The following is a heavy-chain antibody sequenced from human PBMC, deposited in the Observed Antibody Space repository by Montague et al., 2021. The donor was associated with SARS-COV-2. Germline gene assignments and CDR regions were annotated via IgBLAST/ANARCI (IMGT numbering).Heavy chain of an antibody. V-gene: IGHV4-39*01. Sequence: SETLSLTCTVSGGSISSSSYYWGWIRQPPGKGLEWIGSIYYSESTYYXPSLKSRVTISVDTSKNQFSLKLSSVTAADTAVYYCARQRRGGLVSTPRFFDYWGQGTLVTVSS. CDR1: GGSISSSSYY. CDR2: IYYSEST. D-gene: IGHD6-19*01. CDR3: ARQRRGGLVSTPRFFDY. J-gene: IGHJ4*02.